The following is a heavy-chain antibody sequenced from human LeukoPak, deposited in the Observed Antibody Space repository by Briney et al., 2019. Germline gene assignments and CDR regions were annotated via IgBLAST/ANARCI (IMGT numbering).Heavy chain of an antibody. CDR2: ISYDGSNK. V-gene: IGHV3-30*03. J-gene: IGHJ4*02. CDR3: ARNPGRTLVVVTAVDY. Sequence: GGSLRLSCAASGFTFSSCAMHWVRQAPGKGLEWVGVISYDGSNKYYGDSAKGRFTITRDNSKNTLYVQMNSLRVEDTAVYYCARNPGRTLVVVTAVDYWGQGTLVTVSS. CDR1: GFTFSSCA. D-gene: IGHD2-21*02.